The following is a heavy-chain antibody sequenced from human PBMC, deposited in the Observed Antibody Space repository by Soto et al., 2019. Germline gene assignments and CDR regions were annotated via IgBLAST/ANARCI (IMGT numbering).Heavy chain of an antibody. V-gene: IGHV1-2*02. Sequence: DSVKVSCTDSGYTFTGYYMHWVRQAPGQGLEWMGWINPNSGGTNYAQKFQGRVTMTRDTSISTAYMELSRLRSDDTAVYYCARPYYDFWSGYSSYNWFGPWGQGTLVTVS. CDR3: ARPYYDFWSGYSSYNWFGP. CDR1: GYTFTGYY. D-gene: IGHD3-3*01. J-gene: IGHJ5*02. CDR2: INPNSGGT.